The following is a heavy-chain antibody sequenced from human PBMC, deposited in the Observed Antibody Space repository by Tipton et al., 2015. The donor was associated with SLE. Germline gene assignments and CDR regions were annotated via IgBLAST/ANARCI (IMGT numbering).Heavy chain of an antibody. V-gene: IGHV4-4*07. CDR3: AGPIRQDGFDI. CDR2: VYSSGST. D-gene: IGHD2-21*01. CDR1: GYSITSYY. Sequence: TLSLTCSVSGYSITSYYWSWFRQSTGRGLEWIGRVYSSGSTYYNPSLKSRVTISVDMSKNQFFLNLTSVTAADTAVYYCAGPIRQDGFDIWGQGTMVTVSS. J-gene: IGHJ3*02.